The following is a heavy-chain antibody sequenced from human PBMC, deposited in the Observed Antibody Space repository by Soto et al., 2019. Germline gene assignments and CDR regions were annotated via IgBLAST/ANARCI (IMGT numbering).Heavy chain of an antibody. CDR1: GFTFSSFW. CDR3: ARDFGVQELDY. CDR2: INQDGSEK. V-gene: IGHV3-7*01. J-gene: IGHJ4*02. Sequence: LRLSCAASGFTFSSFWITWVRQAPGKGLEWVANINQDGSEKHYVDSVKGRFTLSRDNAENSVYLQMNSLRADDTAVYYCARDFGVQELDYWGQGTLVTVSS. D-gene: IGHD3-3*01.